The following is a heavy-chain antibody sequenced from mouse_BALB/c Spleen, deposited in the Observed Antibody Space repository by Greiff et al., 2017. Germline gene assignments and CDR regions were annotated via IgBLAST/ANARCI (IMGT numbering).Heavy chain of an antibody. D-gene: IGHD2-3*01. V-gene: IGHV1-69*02. CDR2: IDPSDSYT. CDR1: GYTFTSYW. CDR3: ARPYDGYYMDY. J-gene: IGHJ4*01. Sequence: VQLQQPGAELVKPGASVKLSCKASGYTFTSYWMHWVRQRPGQGLEWIGEIDPSDSYTNYNQKFKGKATLTVDKSSSTAYMQLSSLTSEDSAVYYCARPYDGYYMDYWGQGTSVTVSS.